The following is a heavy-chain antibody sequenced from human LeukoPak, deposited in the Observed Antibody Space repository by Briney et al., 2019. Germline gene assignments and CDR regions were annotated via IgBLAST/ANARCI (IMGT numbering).Heavy chain of an antibody. V-gene: IGHV4-34*01. D-gene: IGHD3-10*01. CDR3: ARRGVIRVLRY. CDR2: INHSGST. Sequence: SETLSLTCAVYGGSFSGYYWSWIRQPPGKGLEWIGEINHSGSTNYNPSLKSRVTISVDTSKNQFSLKLSSVTAADTAVYYCARRGVIRVLRYWGQGTLVTVSS. J-gene: IGHJ4*02. CDR1: GGSFSGYY.